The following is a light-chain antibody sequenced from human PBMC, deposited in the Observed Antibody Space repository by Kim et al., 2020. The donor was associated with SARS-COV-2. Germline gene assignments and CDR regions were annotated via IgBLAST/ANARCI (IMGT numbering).Light chain of an antibody. CDR3: QEYNSDFT. V-gene: IGKV1-5*01. Sequence: ASVGDRVTVTCRASQTISTWLAWYQQKPGKPPNALISDASSLESGVPSRFSGSGSGTEFTLTISSLQPDDFATYYCQEYNSDFTFGPGTKVDIK. CDR1: QTISTW. J-gene: IGKJ3*01. CDR2: DAS.